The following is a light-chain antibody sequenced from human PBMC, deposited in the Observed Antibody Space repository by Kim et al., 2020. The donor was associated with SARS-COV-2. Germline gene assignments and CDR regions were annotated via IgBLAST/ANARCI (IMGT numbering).Light chain of an antibody. CDR1: QDITND. V-gene: IGKV1-17*01. CDR3: LQYNDFPWT. CDR2: ATS. J-gene: IGKJ1*01. Sequence: DIQMTQSPSSLSASVGDRVTITCRASQDITNDLGWYQQKPGESPKRLIYATSNLQSGVPSRFSGTGSGTEFTLTISSLQPEDFTTYFCLQYNDFPWTFGQGTKVDIK.